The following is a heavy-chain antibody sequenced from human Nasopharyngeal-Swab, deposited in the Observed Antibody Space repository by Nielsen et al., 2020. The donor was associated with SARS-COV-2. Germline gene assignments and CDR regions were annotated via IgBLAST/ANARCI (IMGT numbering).Heavy chain of an antibody. CDR2: ISSSGSTI. CDR1: GFTFSSYS. J-gene: IGHJ6*02. D-gene: IGHD2-8*01. V-gene: IGHV3-48*04. Sequence: ESPKISCAASGFTFSSYSMNWVRQAPGKGLECVSYISSSGSTIYYADSVKGRFTISRDNAKNSLYLQMNSLRAEDTAVYYCARDILRRIVLMVYEDYYGMDVWGQGTTVTVSS. CDR3: ARDILRRIVLMVYEDYYGMDV.